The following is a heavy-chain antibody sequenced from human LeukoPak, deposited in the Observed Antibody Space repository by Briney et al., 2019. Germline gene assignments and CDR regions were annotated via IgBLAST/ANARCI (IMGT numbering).Heavy chain of an antibody. CDR3: ARVDYSGPFSWFDP. V-gene: IGHV4-61*09. J-gene: IGHJ5*02. D-gene: IGHD5-12*01. Sequence: PSETPSLTCTVSGGSIRSSSYYWSWIRQPAGKGLEWIGHLYTSGSTNYNPSLKSRVTISADTSRNQFSLKVNSVTAADTAVYYCARVDYSGPFSWFDPWGQGTLVTVSS. CDR1: GGSIRSSSYY. CDR2: LYTSGST.